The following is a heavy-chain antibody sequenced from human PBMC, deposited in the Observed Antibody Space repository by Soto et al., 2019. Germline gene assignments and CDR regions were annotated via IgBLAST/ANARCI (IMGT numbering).Heavy chain of an antibody. V-gene: IGHV3-23*01. CDR2: ISGDEESK. CDR1: GFTFSDYL. CDR3: VKDWSGNKCPCMDV. Sequence: GGSLRLSCAASGFTFSDYLIHWVRQAPGKGLEWTSRISGDEESKYYADSVKGRFTVSRDNSKNTLYLQMNSLRVEDTATYYCVKDWSGNKCPCMDVWGQGTTVTVSS. J-gene: IGHJ6*02. D-gene: IGHD3-3*01.